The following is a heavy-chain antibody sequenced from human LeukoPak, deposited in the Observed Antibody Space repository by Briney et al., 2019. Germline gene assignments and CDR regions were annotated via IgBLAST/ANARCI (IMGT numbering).Heavy chain of an antibody. J-gene: IGHJ6*03. CDR3: ARGGLGRTSSGWYIRYYYYMDV. CDR1: GGSISSYY. V-gene: IGHV4-59*01. CDR2: IYYSGST. D-gene: IGHD6-19*01. Sequence: NPSETLSLTCTVSGGSISSYYWSWIRQPPGKGLEWIGYIYYSGSTNYNPSLKSRVTISVDTSKNQFSLKLSSVTAADTAVYYCARGGLGRTSSGWYIRYYYYMDVWGKGTTVTISS.